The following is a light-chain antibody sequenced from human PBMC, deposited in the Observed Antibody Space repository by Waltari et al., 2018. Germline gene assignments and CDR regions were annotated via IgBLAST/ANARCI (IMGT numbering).Light chain of an antibody. CDR3: QQYDTSPAT. Sequence: EIVLTQSPGTLSLSPGERATLSCRASQSRNIAYVAWYQHKSGQAPSLLIYGALYRATGIPDRFSVSGSETDFTLTISRLEPDDFAVYYCQQYDTSPATFGQGTKVEIK. CDR1: QSRNIAY. CDR2: GAL. V-gene: IGKV3-20*01. J-gene: IGKJ2*01.